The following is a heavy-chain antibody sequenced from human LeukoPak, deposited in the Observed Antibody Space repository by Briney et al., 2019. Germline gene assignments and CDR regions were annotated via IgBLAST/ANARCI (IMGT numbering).Heavy chain of an antibody. Sequence: TGGSLRLSCAASGFTFSDYYMSWIRQAPGKGLEWVSYISSSGSTIYYADSVKGRFTTSRDNAKNSLYLQMDSLRAEDTAVYYCARGRFGELYAAFDIWGQGTMVTVSS. V-gene: IGHV3-11*01. D-gene: IGHD3-10*01. CDR3: ARGRFGELYAAFDI. J-gene: IGHJ3*02. CDR2: ISSSGSTI. CDR1: GFTFSDYY.